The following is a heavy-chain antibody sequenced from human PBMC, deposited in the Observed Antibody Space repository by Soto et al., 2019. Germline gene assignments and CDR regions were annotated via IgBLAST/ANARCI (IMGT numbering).Heavy chain of an antibody. CDR2: MNPNSGNT. V-gene: IGHV1-8*01. Sequence: GASVKVSCKASGYTFTSYDINWVRQATGQGLEWMGWMNPNSGNTGYARKFQGRVTMTRNTSISTAYMELSSLRSEDTAVYYCARARAYCSSTSCYMVWRGPHYYYGMDVWGQGTTVTVSS. CDR1: GYTFTSYD. D-gene: IGHD2-2*02. CDR3: ARARAYCSSTSCYMVWRGPHYYYGMDV. J-gene: IGHJ6*02.